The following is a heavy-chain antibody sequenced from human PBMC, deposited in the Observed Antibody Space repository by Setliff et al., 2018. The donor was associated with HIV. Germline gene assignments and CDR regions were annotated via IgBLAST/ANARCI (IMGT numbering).Heavy chain of an antibody. Sequence: SETLSLTCTVSGASIRSQYWSWIRKPPGKGLEWIGYISYSGSTNYNPSLESRVAMSVDTSKQQFSLEVSAVTAADTAVYYCARTRGYSYGTLAGFDYWGRGSLVTVSS. CDR3: ARTRGYSYGTLAGFDY. V-gene: IGHV4-59*11. CDR2: ISYSGST. CDR1: GASIRSQY. D-gene: IGHD5-18*01. J-gene: IGHJ4*01.